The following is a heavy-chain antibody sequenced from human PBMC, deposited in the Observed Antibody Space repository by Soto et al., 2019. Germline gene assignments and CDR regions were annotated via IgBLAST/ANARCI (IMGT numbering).Heavy chain of an antibody. Sequence: QVQLVESGGGVVQPGRSLRLACAASGFTFRSYGMHWVRQAPGKGLEWVAVISYDGSHKCDADSVKGRFTISRDNSKNTLYLQMNSLRAEDTAVYYCAKDRGYGSGSYPDYWGQGTLVTVSS. CDR2: ISYDGSHK. CDR3: AKDRGYGSGSYPDY. CDR1: GFTFRSYG. J-gene: IGHJ4*02. V-gene: IGHV3-30*18. D-gene: IGHD3-10*01.